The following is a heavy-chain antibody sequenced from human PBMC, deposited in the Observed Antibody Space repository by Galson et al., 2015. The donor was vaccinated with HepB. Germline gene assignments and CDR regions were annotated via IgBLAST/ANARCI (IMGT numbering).Heavy chain of an antibody. CDR1: GYTFTSYA. V-gene: IGHV1-3*01. CDR2: INAGNGNT. J-gene: IGHJ4*02. Sequence: SVKVSCKASGYTFTSYAMHWVRQAPGQRLEWMGWINAGNGNTKYSQKFQGRVTITRDTSACTAYMELSSLRSEDTAVYYCAREFIAAAGTFDYWGQGTLVTVSS. CDR3: AREFIAAAGTFDY. D-gene: IGHD6-13*01.